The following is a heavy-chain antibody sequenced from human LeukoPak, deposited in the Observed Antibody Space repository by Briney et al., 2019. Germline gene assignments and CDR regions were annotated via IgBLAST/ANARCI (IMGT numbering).Heavy chain of an antibody. CDR2: ISYDGSNK. CDR3: AGDSGTMIVHLYY. CDR1: GFTFSSYA. J-gene: IGHJ4*01. D-gene: IGHD3-22*01. V-gene: IGHV3-30-3*01. Sequence: GGSLRLSCAASGFTFSSYAMHWVRQAPGKGLEWVAVISYDGSNKYYADSVKGRFTISRDDSKNTLYLQMNSLRAEDTAVYYCAGDSGTMIVHLYYWGHGTLVTVSS.